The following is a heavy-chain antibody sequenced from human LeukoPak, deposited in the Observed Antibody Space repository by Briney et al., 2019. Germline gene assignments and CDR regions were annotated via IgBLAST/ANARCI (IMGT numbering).Heavy chain of an antibody. J-gene: IGHJ1*01. D-gene: IGHD1/OR15-1a*01. Sequence: SETLSLTCTVSGASISSDYWSWIRQPPGKGLEWIGYIYYSGSTNYSPSLKSRVTMSVDTSKNQFSLKLSPVTAADTAVYYCARLEHGHEYFPHWGQGTLVNVSS. CDR3: ARLEHGHEYFPH. CDR2: IYYSGST. CDR1: GASISSDY. V-gene: IGHV4-59*08.